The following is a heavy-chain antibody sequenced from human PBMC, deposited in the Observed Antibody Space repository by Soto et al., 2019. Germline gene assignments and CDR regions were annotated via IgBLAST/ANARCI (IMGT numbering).Heavy chain of an antibody. CDR2: IDPSDSYT. Sequence: EVQLVQSGAEVKKPGESLRISCKGSGYSFTSYWISWVRQMPGKGLEWMGRIDPSDSYTNYSPSFQGHVTISADKSIGTAYLQWSSLKASDTAMYYCARHGDYYDSSGYYVDWGQGTLVTVSS. CDR1: GYSFTSYW. D-gene: IGHD3-22*01. CDR3: ARHGDYYDSSGYYVD. J-gene: IGHJ4*02. V-gene: IGHV5-10-1*03.